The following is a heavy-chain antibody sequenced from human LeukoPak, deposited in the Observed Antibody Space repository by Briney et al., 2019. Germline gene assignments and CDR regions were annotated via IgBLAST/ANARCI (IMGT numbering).Heavy chain of an antibody. J-gene: IGHJ6*02. CDR3: ARASGYYYYGMDV. Sequence: GGSLRLSCAASGFTFSSYAMHWVRQAPGKGLEWVAVISYDGSNKYYADSVKGRFTISRDNSKNTLYLQMNSLRAEDTAVYYCARASGYYYYGMDVWGQGTTVTVSS. V-gene: IGHV3-30-3*01. D-gene: IGHD3-3*01. CDR1: GFTFSSYA. CDR2: ISYDGSNK.